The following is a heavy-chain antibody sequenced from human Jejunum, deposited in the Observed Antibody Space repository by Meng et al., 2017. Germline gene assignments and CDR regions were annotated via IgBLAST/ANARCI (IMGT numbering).Heavy chain of an antibody. CDR2: ISGDGTGGVI. J-gene: IGHJ4*02. V-gene: IGHV3-21*01. Sequence: GESLKISCATSGFTFSTYSMNWVRQAPGRGLEWVSSISGDGTGGVIYYADSVKGRFTISRDNAKNSLYLQMNSLRAEDTAVYYCARASGRYYYTSDWGQGTLVTVSS. CDR3: ARASGRYYYTSD. CDR1: GFTFSTYS. D-gene: IGHD3-10*01.